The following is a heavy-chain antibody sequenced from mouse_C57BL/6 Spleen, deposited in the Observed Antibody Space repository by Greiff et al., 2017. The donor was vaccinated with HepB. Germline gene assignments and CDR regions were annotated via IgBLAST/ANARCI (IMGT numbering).Heavy chain of an antibody. D-gene: IGHD1-1*01. CDR3: ASGLYYGSKSFDY. Sequence: VQLQQSGAELARPGASVKMSCKASGYTFTSYTMHWVKQRPGQGLEWIGYINPSSGYTTYNQKFKDKATLTADKSSSTAYMQLSSLTSEDSAVYDCASGLYYGSKSFDYWGQGTTLTVSS. J-gene: IGHJ2*01. CDR2: INPSSGYT. V-gene: IGHV1-4*01. CDR1: GYTFTSYT.